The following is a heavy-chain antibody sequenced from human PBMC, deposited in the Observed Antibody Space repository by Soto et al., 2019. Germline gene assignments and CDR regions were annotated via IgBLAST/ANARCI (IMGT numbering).Heavy chain of an antibody. CDR3: ASLPLAGAGAY. D-gene: IGHD6-19*01. CDR1: GGTFSSYT. J-gene: IGHJ4*02. CDR2: IIPILGIA. Sequence: QVQLVQSGAEVKKPGSSVKVSCKASGGTFSSYTISWVRQAPGQGLEWMGRIIPILGIANYAQKFQGRVTITADKSTSTAYMELSGLGAEDRAVYYCASLPLAGAGAYWAKGPLVTVSS. V-gene: IGHV1-69*02.